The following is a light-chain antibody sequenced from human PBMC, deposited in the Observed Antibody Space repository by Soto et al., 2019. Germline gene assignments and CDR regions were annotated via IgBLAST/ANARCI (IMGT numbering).Light chain of an antibody. CDR2: NNN. V-gene: IGLV1-47*02. CDR1: SSNIGNNY. CDR3: AAWDDSLSGWV. Sequence: QSVLTQPPSAYGTPGQRVTISCSGSSSNIGNNYVCWYQHLPGTAPKLLIYNNNQRPSGVPDRFSGSKSGTSASLAISGLRSEDEADYYCAAWDDSLSGWVFGGGTKVTVL. J-gene: IGLJ3*02.